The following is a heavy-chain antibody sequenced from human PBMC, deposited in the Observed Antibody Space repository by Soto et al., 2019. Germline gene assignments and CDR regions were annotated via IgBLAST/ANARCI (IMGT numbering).Heavy chain of an antibody. V-gene: IGHV3-30*03. CDR3: ARGEIRGDTYYDFWSGSRWYYGMDV. CDR2: ISYDGSNK. Sequence: GGSLRLSCAASGFTFSSYGMHWVHQAPGKGLEWVAVISYDGSNKYYADSVKGRFTISRDNSKNTLYLQMNSLRAEDTAVYYCARGEIRGDTYYDFWSGSRWYYGMDVWGQGTTVTVSS. J-gene: IGHJ6*02. CDR1: GFTFSSYG. D-gene: IGHD3-3*01.